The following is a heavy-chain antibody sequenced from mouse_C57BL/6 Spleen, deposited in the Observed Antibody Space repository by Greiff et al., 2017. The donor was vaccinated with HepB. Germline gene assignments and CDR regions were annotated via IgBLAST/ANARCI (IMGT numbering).Heavy chain of an antibody. Sequence: VKLVESGPGLVQPSQSLSITCTVSGFSLTSYGVHWVRQSPGKGLEWLGVIWSGGSTDYNAAFISRLSISKDNSKSQVFFKMNSLQADDTAIYYCARNWDTTVVATNWYFDVWGTGTTVTVSS. D-gene: IGHD1-1*01. V-gene: IGHV2-2*01. CDR2: IWSGGST. CDR1: GFSLTSYG. CDR3: ARNWDTTVVATNWYFDV. J-gene: IGHJ1*03.